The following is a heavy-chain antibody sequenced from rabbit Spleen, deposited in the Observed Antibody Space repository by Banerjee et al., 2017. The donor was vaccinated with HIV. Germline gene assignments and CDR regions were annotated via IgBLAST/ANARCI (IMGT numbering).Heavy chain of an antibody. J-gene: IGHJ3*01. CDR2: IDTGDDTT. Sequence: QEQLEESGGGLVKPEGSLTLTCKASGFSFSSSYWMSWVHQAPGKGLEWIGCIDTGDDTTYYATCVNGRSTISKSSSTTVTLQLNSLTAADTATYFCARDPAGYGGYGDANLWGQGTRVTVS. CDR3: ARDPAGYGGYGDANL. D-gene: IGHD6-1*01. V-gene: IGHV1S45*01. CDR1: GFSFSSSYW.